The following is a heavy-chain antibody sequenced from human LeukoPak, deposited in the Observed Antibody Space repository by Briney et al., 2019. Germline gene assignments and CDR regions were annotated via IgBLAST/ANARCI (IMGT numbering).Heavy chain of an antibody. CDR3: ARTYGSGSYFDY. CDR1: GGSISSGDYY. V-gene: IGHV4-30-4*01. Sequence: PSQTLSLTCTVSGGSISSGDYYWSWIRQPPGKGLEWIGYIYYSGSTYYNPSLKSRVTISVDTSKNQFSLKLSSETAADTAVYYCARTYGSGSYFDYWGQGTLVTVSS. D-gene: IGHD3-10*01. J-gene: IGHJ4*02. CDR2: IYYSGST.